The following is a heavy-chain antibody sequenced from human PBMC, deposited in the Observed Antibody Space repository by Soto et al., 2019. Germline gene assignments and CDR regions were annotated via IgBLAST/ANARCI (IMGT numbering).Heavy chain of an antibody. CDR1: GFSLSTSGVG. Sequence: QITLKESGPTLVKPTQTLTLTCTFSGFSLSTSGVGVGWIRQPPGKALEWLALIYWDDDKRYSPSLKSRLTITKDTTKNPVVLRRSNIDPVDTPTYCCAHSWYCGGGSCYYSNRCESWGQGSLVTVSS. CDR3: AHSWYCGGGSCYYSNRCES. V-gene: IGHV2-5*02. J-gene: IGHJ5*01. D-gene: IGHD2-15*01. CDR2: IYWDDDK.